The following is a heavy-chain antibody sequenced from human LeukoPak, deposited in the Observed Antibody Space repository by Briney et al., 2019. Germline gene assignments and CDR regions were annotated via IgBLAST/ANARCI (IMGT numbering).Heavy chain of an antibody. V-gene: IGHV3-21*01. J-gene: IGHJ3*02. CDR1: GFTFSSYS. Sequence: PGGSLRLSCAASGFTFSSYSMNWVRQAPGKGLEWVSSISSSSSSYIYYADSVKGRFTISRDNAKNSLYLQMNSLRAEDTAVYYCAREDYDYGGHDAFDIWGQGTMVTVSS. CDR3: AREDYDYGGHDAFDI. D-gene: IGHD4-23*01. CDR2: ISSSSSSYI.